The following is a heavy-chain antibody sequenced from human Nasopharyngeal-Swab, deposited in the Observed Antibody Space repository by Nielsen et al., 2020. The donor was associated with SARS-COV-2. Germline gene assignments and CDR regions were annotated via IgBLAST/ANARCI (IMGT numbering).Heavy chain of an antibody. J-gene: IGHJ4*02. V-gene: IGHV1-2*06. Sequence: ASVKVSCKTSGYTFTGCYIHWVRPAPGQGLEWMGRLNPTGGGTDYSRKFQGSVTMTRDTSINTAYLELSRLTSDDTAVFYCARERFYDGSGYYTCFDYWGQGTLVTVSS. CDR2: LNPTGGGT. D-gene: IGHD3-22*01. CDR3: ARERFYDGSGYYTCFDY. CDR1: GYTFTGCY.